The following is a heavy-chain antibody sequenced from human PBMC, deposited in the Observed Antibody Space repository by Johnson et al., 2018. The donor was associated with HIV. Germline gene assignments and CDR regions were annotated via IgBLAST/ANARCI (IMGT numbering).Heavy chain of an antibody. CDR3: AKVQRWLQSHDAFDI. D-gene: IGHD5-24*01. V-gene: IGHV3-23*04. CDR2: ITGSGGNT. Sequence: VQLVESGGGLVQPGGSLRLSCAASGFAFSNYAMTWVRQAPGKGLEWVSSITGSGGNTYDADSVKGRFTISRDNSKNTLYLQMNSLTAEDTAVYYCAKVQRWLQSHDAFDIWGQGTMVTVSS. J-gene: IGHJ3*02. CDR1: GFAFSNYA.